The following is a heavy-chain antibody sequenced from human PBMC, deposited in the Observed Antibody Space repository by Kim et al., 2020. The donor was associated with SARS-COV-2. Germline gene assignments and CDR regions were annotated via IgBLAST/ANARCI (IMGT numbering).Heavy chain of an antibody. CDR3: ARDWFCRDERCLNCFDP. Sequence: ASVKVSCKASGYTFTSYGISWVRQAPGQGLEWMGWIRTSKGDTRYAQKFQGRVTLTTDTPTSTAYMELRSLRSDDTAVYYCARDWFCRDERCLNCFDPWGQGTLVTASS. J-gene: IGHJ5*01. V-gene: IGHV1-18*04. CDR2: IRTSKGDT. CDR1: GYTFTSYG. D-gene: IGHD2-15*01.